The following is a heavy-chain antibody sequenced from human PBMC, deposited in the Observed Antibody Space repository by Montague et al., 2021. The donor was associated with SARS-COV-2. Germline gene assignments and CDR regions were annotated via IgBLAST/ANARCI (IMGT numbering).Heavy chain of an antibody. CDR2: ISSSISYL. CDR1: GFTFSRYS. D-gene: IGHD3-16*02. Sequence: SLRLSGAASGFTFSRYSMNWVRQAPGKGLEWVSSISSSISYLYYSDSCXVRFTISRDNAKNSLYLQMNSLRAEDAAVYYCARDDYVWGSYRYSQYNWFDPWGQGALVTVSS. V-gene: IGHV3-21*01. J-gene: IGHJ5*02. CDR3: ARDDYVWGSYRYSQYNWFDP.